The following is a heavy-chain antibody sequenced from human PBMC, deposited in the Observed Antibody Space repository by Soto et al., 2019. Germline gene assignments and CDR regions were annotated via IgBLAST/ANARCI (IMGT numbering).Heavy chain of an antibody. CDR1: GGSVSSGSYY. J-gene: IGHJ3*02. Sequence: KPXETLSLSFTVSGGSVSSGSYYWSWIRQPPGKVLEWIVYIYYSGSTNYNPSLKSRVTISVDTAVYYCARERIMITFGGVIETRDAFEIWRQGTMVT. V-gene: IGHV4-61*01. CDR3: AFEI. D-gene: IGHD3-16*02. CDR2: IYYSGST.